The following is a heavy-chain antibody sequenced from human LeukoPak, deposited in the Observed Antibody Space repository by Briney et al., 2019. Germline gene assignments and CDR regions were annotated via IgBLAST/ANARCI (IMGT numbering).Heavy chain of an antibody. V-gene: IGHV3-23*01. CDR2: ISGSGGST. CDR3: AKSSYYDSSGYYRYYYYMDV. D-gene: IGHD3-22*01. J-gene: IGHJ6*03. CDR1: GFTFSSDA. Sequence: PGGSLRLSCAASGFTFSSDAMSWVRQAPGKWREWVSAISGSGGSTYYAHSLKGRFTISRDNSKNTLSLTMTSLRAEDTAVYYCAKSSYYDSSGYYRYYYYMDVWGKGTTVTVSS.